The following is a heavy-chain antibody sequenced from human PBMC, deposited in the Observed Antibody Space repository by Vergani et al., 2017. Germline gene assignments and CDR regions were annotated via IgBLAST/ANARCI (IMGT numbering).Heavy chain of an antibody. J-gene: IGHJ4*02. V-gene: IGHV3-23*01. D-gene: IGHD2-2*01. CDR3: AKDYQLLVTSEYYFDY. Sequence: EVQLLESGGGLVQPGGSLRLSCAASGFTFSSYAMSWVRQAPGKGLEWVSAISGSGGSTYYADSVKGRFTISRDNSKNTLYLQMNSLRAEDTAVYYCAKDYQLLVTSEYYFDYWGQGTLVTVSS. CDR1: GFTFSSYA. CDR2: ISGSGGST.